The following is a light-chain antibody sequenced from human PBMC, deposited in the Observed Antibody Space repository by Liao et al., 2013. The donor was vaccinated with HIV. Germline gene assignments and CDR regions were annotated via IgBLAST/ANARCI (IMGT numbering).Light chain of an antibody. V-gene: IGLV3-21*04. CDR3: QVWDSSSDHPEV. CDR2: YDS. CDR1: NIGSKS. J-gene: IGLJ2*01. Sequence: SYVLTQPPSVSVAPGKTATITCGGNNIGSKSVHWYQQKPGQAPVLVIYYDSDRPSGIPERFSGSNSGNTATLTISRVEAGDEADYYCQVWDSSSDHPEVFGGGTKLTVL.